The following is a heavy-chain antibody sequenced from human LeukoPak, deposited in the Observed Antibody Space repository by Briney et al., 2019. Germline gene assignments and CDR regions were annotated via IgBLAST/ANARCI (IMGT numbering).Heavy chain of an antibody. Sequence: PGGSLRLSCAASGFTFSSYGMHWVRQAPGKGLEWVAFIRYDGSNKYYADSVKGRFTISRDNSKNTLYLQMNSLRAEDTAVYYCAKERFVDQLPIRTWGQGTLVTVSS. J-gene: IGHJ4*02. CDR2: IRYDGSNK. D-gene: IGHD2-2*01. CDR3: AKERFVDQLPIRT. V-gene: IGHV3-30*02. CDR1: GFTFSSYG.